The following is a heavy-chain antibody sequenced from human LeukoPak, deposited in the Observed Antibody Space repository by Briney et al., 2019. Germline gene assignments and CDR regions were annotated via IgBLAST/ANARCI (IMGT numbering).Heavy chain of an antibody. D-gene: IGHD6-13*01. Sequence: SETLSLTCAVYGGSFSGYYWSWIRQPPGKGLEWIGEINHSGSTNYNPSLKSRVTISVDTSKNQFSLKLSSVTAADTAVYYCARGSSSWYRSWFDPWGQGTLVTVSS. J-gene: IGHJ5*02. CDR1: GGSFSGYY. CDR2: INHSGST. V-gene: IGHV4-34*01. CDR3: ARGSSSWYRSWFDP.